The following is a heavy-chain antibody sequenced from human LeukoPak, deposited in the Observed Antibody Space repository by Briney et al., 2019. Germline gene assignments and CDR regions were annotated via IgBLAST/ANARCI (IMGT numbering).Heavy chain of an antibody. CDR2: INPHSGGT. J-gene: IGHJ5*02. CDR1: GYTFTGYY. Sequence: ASVKVSCKASGYTFTGYYIHWVRQAPGQGLEWMGWINPHSGGTNYAQNFQGRVTMTRDTSISTAYMELSSLRSDDTAVYYCARDLLMYYDGSGGSTWGQGTLVTVSS. CDR3: ARDLLMYYDGSGGST. V-gene: IGHV1-2*02. D-gene: IGHD3-10*01.